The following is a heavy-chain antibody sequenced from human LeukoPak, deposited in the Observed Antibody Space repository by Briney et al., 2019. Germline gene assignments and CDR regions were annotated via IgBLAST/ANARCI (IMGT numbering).Heavy chain of an antibody. V-gene: IGHV4-59*01. CDR3: ARDKGLPQAFDI. J-gene: IGHJ3*02. Sequence: PSETLSLTCTVSGXSISSFYWSWIRQPPGKGLEYIGYISYSETTSYNPSPKSRVTISVDTSKNQFSLKLTSVTAADTAVYYCARDKGLPQAFDIWGQGTMVTVSS. D-gene: IGHD5/OR15-5a*01. CDR2: ISYSETT. CDR1: GXSISSFY.